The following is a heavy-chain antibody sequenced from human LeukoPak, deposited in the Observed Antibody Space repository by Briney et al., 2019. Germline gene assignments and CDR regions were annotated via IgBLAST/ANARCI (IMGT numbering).Heavy chain of an antibody. CDR1: GFTFGDYA. J-gene: IGHJ4*02. V-gene: IGHV3-9*01. CDR3: AKAYGSGSYYSIDY. Sequence: GGSLRLSCTASGFTFGDYAMSWIRQAPGKGLEWVSGISWNSGSIGYADSVKGRFTISRDNAKNSLYLQMNSLRAEDTALYYCAKAYGSGSYYSIDYWGQGTLVTVSS. CDR2: ISWNSGSI. D-gene: IGHD3-10*01.